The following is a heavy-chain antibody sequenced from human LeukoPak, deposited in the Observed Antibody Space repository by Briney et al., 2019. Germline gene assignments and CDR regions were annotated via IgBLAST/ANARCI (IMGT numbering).Heavy chain of an antibody. Sequence: GGSLRLSCAASGFTFSSYSMNWVRQAPGKGLEWVSSISSSSSYIYYADSVKGRFTISRDNAKNSLYLQMNSLRAEDTAVYYCARDPRYDILTGYLPKIFDCWGQGTLVTVSS. J-gene: IGHJ4*02. CDR1: GFTFSSYS. D-gene: IGHD3-9*01. CDR3: ARDPRYDILTGYLPKIFDC. V-gene: IGHV3-21*01. CDR2: ISSSSSYI.